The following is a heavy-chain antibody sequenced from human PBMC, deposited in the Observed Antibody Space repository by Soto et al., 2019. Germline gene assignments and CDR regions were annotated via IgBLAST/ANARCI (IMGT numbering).Heavy chain of an antibody. CDR2: TYYRSKWYN. V-gene: IGHV6-1*01. Sequence: QTLSLTCAISGDSVSSNSAAWNWIRRSPSRGLEWLGRTYYRSKWYNEYAVSVKSRIAINPDTSKNQFSLQLNSVTXXDTAVYYCARTSGNFDSWGQGTLVTVSS. J-gene: IGHJ4*02. CDR3: ARTSGNFDS. D-gene: IGHD6-19*01. CDR1: GDSVSSNSAA.